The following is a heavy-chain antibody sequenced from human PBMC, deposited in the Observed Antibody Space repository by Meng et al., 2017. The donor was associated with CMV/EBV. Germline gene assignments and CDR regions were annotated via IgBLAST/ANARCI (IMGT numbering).Heavy chain of an antibody. CDR2: IIPIFGTA. CDR3: VLDSSGWYSM. V-gene: IGHV1-69*05. Sequence: SVKVSCKASGGTFSSYATSWVRQAPGQGLEWMGGIIPIFGTANYAQKFQGRVTITTDESTSTAYMELSSLRSEDTAVYYCVLDSSGWYSMWGQGTLVTVSS. CDR1: GGTFSSYA. J-gene: IGHJ4*02. D-gene: IGHD6-19*01.